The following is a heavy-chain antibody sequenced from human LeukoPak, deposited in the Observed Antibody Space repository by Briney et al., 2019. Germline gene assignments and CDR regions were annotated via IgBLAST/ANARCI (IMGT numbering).Heavy chain of an antibody. CDR3: ARVFRVRAAAGTRVHSSGMDV. D-gene: IGHD6-13*01. CDR1: GGSFSGYY. CDR2: INHSGST. Sequence: PSETLSLTCAVYGGSFSGYYWSWIRQPPGKGLEWIGEINHSGSTNYNPSLKSRVTISVDTSKNQFSLKLSSVTAADTAVYYCARVFRVRAAAGTRVHSSGMDVWGQGATVTVSS. V-gene: IGHV4-34*01. J-gene: IGHJ6*02.